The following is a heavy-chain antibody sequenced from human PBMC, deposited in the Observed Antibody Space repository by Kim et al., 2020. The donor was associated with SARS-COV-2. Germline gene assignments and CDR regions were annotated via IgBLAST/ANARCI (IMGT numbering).Heavy chain of an antibody. D-gene: IGHD6-19*01. Sequence: GGSLRLSCAASGFTFSTYNMNWVRQAPGRGLEWVSSISGSSTYIYYADSVQGRFTISRDNAKKSLFLQMDSLRAEDTAVYYCARGVTDSSGWYPLYDSWGQGGLVTVPS. CDR1: GFTFSTYN. CDR3: ARGVTDSSGWYPLYDS. J-gene: IGHJ4*02. V-gene: IGHV3-21*01. CDR2: ISGSSTYI.